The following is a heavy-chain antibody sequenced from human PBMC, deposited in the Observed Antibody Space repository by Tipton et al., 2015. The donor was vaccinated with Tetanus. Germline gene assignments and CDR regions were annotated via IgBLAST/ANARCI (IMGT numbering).Heavy chain of an antibody. CDR1: GFTVSSNY. V-gene: IGHV3-53*01. J-gene: IGHJ4*02. CDR2: IYSGGST. CDR3: ATASQYYDILTGQNY. D-gene: IGHD3-9*01. Sequence: SLRLSCAASGFTVSSNYMSWVRQAPGKGLEWVSVIYSGGSTYYADSVKGRFTISRDNSKNTLYLQMNSLRAEDTAVYYCATASQYYDILTGQNYWGQGTLVTVSS.